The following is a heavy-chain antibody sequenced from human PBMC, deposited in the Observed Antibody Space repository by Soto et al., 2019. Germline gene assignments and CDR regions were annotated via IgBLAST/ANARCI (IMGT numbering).Heavy chain of an antibody. CDR1: GGSLSSSSW. Sequence: SETLSLTCAVSGGSLSSSSWWSWVRQPPGKALEWLGEIYYSGSTKYNPSLNSRVTISADQSKNDFSLRLSSVTAADTAVYYCVHHGGDPYYHDFWGQRMLVTVSS. V-gene: IGHV4-4*02. D-gene: IGHD4-17*01. CDR3: VHHGGDPYYHDF. J-gene: IGHJ4*02. CDR2: IYYSGST.